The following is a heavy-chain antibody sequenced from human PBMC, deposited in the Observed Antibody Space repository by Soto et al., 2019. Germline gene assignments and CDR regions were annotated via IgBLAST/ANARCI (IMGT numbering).Heavy chain of an antibody. D-gene: IGHD3-10*01. V-gene: IGHV4-39*01. J-gene: IGHJ6*03. CDR2: IYYSGST. CDR1: GDSISNNNFY. CDR3: ARHYGYYSHYMDV. Sequence: PSETLSLTCTVSGDSISNNNFYWGCIRQPPGKGLEWIASIYYSGSTYYNPSLKSRVTISVDTSNNQLSLKLSSVTAADTAVYYCARHYGYYSHYMDVWTKGTTVTVSS.